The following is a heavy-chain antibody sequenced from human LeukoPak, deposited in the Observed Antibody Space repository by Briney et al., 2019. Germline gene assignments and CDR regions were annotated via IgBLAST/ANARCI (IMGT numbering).Heavy chain of an antibody. CDR1: GFTFSSYA. J-gene: IGHJ4*02. Sequence: GGSLRLSCAASGFTFSSYAMSWVRQAPGKGLEWVSLITGSGGSTYYADSVKGRFTISRDNSKNTLWLQMSSLRADDTAVYYCAKERYYETSAYDYSFDYWGQGTLVTVSS. V-gene: IGHV3-23*01. CDR2: ITGSGGST. CDR3: AKERYYETSAYDYSFDY. D-gene: IGHD3-22*01.